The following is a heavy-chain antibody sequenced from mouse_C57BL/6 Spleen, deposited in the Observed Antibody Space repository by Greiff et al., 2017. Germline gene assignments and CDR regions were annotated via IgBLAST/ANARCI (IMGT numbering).Heavy chain of an antibody. CDR1: GYTFTDYE. D-gene: IGHD4-1*01. CDR3: TRGDWGAY. Sequence: VQVVESGAELVRPGASVTLSCKASGYTFTDYEMHWVKQTPVHGLEWIGAIDPETGGTAYNQKFKGKAILTADKSSSTAYMELRSLTSEDSAVYYCTRGDWGAYWGQGTLVTVSA. V-gene: IGHV1-15*01. CDR2: IDPETGGT. J-gene: IGHJ3*01.